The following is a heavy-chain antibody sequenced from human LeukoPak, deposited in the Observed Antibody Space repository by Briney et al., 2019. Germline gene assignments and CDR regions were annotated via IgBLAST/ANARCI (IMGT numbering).Heavy chain of an antibody. CDR1: GGSISSSSYY. V-gene: IGHV4-39*01. CDR2: IYYSGST. J-gene: IGHJ4*02. CDR3: ARHRGKAYYYDSSGYYNDY. D-gene: IGHD3-22*01. Sequence: SETLSLTCTVSGGSISSSSYYWGWIRQPPAKGLEWIGSIYYSGSTYYNPSLKSRVTISVDTSKNQFSLKLSYVTAADTAVYYCARHRGKAYYYDSSGYYNDYWGQGTLVTVSS.